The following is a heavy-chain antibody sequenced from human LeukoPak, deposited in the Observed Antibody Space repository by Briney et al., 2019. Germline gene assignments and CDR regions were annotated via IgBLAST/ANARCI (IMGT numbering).Heavy chain of an antibody. CDR3: ARGYSSSRLPSTNFDY. D-gene: IGHD6-13*01. Sequence: PSETLSLTCTVSGGSISSYYWSWIRQPPGKGLEWIGYIYYSGSTNYNPSLKSRVTISVDTSKNQFSLKLSSVTAADTAVYYCARGYSSSRLPSTNFDYWGQGTLVTVSS. V-gene: IGHV4-59*01. CDR1: GGSISSYY. CDR2: IYYSGST. J-gene: IGHJ4*02.